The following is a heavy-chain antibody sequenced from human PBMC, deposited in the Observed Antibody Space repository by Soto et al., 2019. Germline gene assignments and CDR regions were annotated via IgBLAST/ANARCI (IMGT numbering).Heavy chain of an antibody. D-gene: IGHD3-22*01. V-gene: IGHV1-18*04. CDR2: ISAYNGDT. CDR1: GYTFTNYG. J-gene: IGHJ3*02. Sequence: QVQLVQSGAEVKKPGASVKVSCKASGYTFTNYGISWVRQAPGQGLEWMGWISAYNGDTNYAQKLQGRVTMTTDTSRSTAYMELRSLRSDDTAVYYCARDLSYYLDSSDRPGAFAIWGRGTMVAVSS. CDR3: ARDLSYYLDSSDRPGAFAI.